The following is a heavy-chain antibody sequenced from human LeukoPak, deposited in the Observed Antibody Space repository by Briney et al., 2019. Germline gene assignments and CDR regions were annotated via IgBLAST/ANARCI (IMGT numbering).Heavy chain of an antibody. CDR3: ARFLHGGATTYFDY. D-gene: IGHD1-26*01. CDR1: GGSFSGYY. V-gene: IGHV4-34*01. Sequence: ASETLSLTCAVYGGSFSGYYWSWIRQPPGKGLEWIGEINHSGSTNYNPSLKSRVTISVDTSKNQFSLKLSSVTAADTAVYYCARFLHGGATTYFDYWGQGTLVTVSS. CDR2: INHSGST. J-gene: IGHJ4*02.